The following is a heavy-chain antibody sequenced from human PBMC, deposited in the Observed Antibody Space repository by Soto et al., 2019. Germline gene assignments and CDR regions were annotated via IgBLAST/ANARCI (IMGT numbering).Heavy chain of an antibody. J-gene: IGHJ4*02. D-gene: IGHD2-2*01. CDR1: GFTFSSYG. CDR2: ISYDGSNK. V-gene: IGHV3-30*18. CDR3: AKVCVISQDIVVPAAIGY. Sequence: QVQLVESGGGVVQPGRSLRLSCAASGFTFSSYGMHWVRQAPGKGLECVAVISYDGSNKYYADSVKGRFTISRDNSKNTLYLQMNSLRAEDTAVYYCAKVCVISQDIVVPAAIGYWGQGTLVTVSS.